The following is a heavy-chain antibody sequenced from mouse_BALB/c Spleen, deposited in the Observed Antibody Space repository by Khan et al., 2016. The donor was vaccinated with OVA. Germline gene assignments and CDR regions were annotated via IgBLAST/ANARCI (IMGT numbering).Heavy chain of an antibody. CDR2: NYSGDGST. J-gene: IGHJ4*01. Sequence: QVQLQQPGPELVKPGASVKISCKASGYTFTAYDRNWVRQRPGQGLEWMGWNYSGDGSTEDNENFKGRATLTADTSSNTSYMQLTSLTSEKSAVYCCARWGLRGVAMDYWGQGTTVSVSS. V-gene: IGHV1S56*01. D-gene: IGHD2-4*01. CDR1: GYTFTAYD. CDR3: ARWGLRGVAMDY.